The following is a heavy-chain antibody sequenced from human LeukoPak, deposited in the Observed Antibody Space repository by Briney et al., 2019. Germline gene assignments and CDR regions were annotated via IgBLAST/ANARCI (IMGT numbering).Heavy chain of an antibody. D-gene: IGHD2-21*02. CDR2: VNRSGGT. Sequence: GGSRRPSWAASGSTARGNYMSWAPQAPGKGLGWVSVVNRSGGTNYADSVKGRFTISRDNSKNTMYLQMNSLRAEDTAVYYCRICGGDCSLIDYWGQGTLVTVSS. V-gene: IGHV3-53*01. J-gene: IGHJ4*02. CDR1: GSTARGNY. CDR3: RICGGDCSLIDY.